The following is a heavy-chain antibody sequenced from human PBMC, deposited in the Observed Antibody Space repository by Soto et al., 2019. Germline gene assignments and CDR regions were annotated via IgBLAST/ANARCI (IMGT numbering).Heavy chain of an antibody. CDR2: IIPILGIA. D-gene: IGHD6-13*01. V-gene: IGHV1-69*02. Sequence: QVQLVQSGAEVKKPGSSVKVSCKASGGTFRSYTISWVRQAPGQGLEWMGRIIPILGIANYAQKFQGRVTITADKSTSTAYMELSSLRSEDTAVYYCARSQQQLVSWFDPWGQGTLVTVSS. CDR1: GGTFRSYT. CDR3: ARSQQQLVSWFDP. J-gene: IGHJ5*02.